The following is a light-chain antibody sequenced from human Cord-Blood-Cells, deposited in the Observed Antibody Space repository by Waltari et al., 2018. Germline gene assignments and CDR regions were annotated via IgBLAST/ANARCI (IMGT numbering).Light chain of an antibody. Sequence: ELVLTQSPGTLSLSPGERATLSCRASQRVSSSYLAWYQEKPGQAPRLLIYGASSRATGIPDRVSGSGSGKDFTLTISRLEPEDFAVYYCQQYGSSPRTFGQGTKVEIK. CDR3: QQYGSSPRT. V-gene: IGKV3-20*01. J-gene: IGKJ1*01. CDR2: GAS. CDR1: QRVSSSY.